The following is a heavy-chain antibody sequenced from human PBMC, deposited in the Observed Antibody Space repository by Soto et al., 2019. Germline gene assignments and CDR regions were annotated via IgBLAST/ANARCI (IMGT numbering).Heavy chain of an antibody. CDR3: AGEGASATFGVL. V-gene: IGHV4-59*01. Sequence: SETLSLTCTVSGGSIRSYYWTWIRQTPGRGLEWIGHLYYGGTTNYNPSLKSRVTMSMDTSKNQFSLRLTPVTAADTAVYYCAGEGASATFGVLWGQGTRVTVSS. D-gene: IGHD3-3*01. CDR2: LYYGGTT. J-gene: IGHJ1*01. CDR1: GGSIRSYY.